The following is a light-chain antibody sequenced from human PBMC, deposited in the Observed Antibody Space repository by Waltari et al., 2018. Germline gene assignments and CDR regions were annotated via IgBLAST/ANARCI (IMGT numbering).Light chain of an antibody. CDR2: RNN. CDR3: SAWDSSLSAWV. V-gene: IGLV10-54*01. CDR1: SNHVGHQG. J-gene: IGLJ3*02. Sequence: QAGLTQPPSVSQGLRQTATLTCTGTSNHVGHQGATWLQQHQGHPPKLLSYRNNNRPSGISERLSASRSGNTASLTITGLQPEDEADYYCSAWDSSLSAWVFGGGTKLTVL.